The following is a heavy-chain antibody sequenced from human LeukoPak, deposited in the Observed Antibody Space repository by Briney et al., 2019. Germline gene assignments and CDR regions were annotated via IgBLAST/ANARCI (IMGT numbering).Heavy chain of an antibody. CDR3: AATSYGHY. Sequence: SVKVSCKASGGTFSSYAISWVRQAPGQGLEWMGGIIPIFGTANYAQKFQGRVTITAGESTSTAYMELSNLRSEDTAVYYCAATSYGHYWGQGTLVTVSS. V-gene: IGHV1-69*13. D-gene: IGHD1-26*01. CDR1: GGTFSSYA. J-gene: IGHJ4*02. CDR2: IIPIFGTA.